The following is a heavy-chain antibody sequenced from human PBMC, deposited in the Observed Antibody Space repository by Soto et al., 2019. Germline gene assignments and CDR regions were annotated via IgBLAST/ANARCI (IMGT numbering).Heavy chain of an antibody. J-gene: IGHJ1*01. Sequence: QVQLVQSGAEVKMPGSSVKVSCKASGGTFSSYAISWVRQAPGQGLEWMGGIIPIFDTANYAQKFQGRVTITADESTSTAYMELSSLRSEDTAVYYCARSVREWLSLGYFQHWGQGTLVTVSS. V-gene: IGHV1-69*12. CDR1: GGTFSSYA. D-gene: IGHD3-22*01. CDR3: ARSVREWLSLGYFQH. CDR2: IIPIFDTA.